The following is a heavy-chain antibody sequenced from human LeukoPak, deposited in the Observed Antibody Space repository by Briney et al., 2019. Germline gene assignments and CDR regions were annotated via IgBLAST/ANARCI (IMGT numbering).Heavy chain of an antibody. CDR2: IYYNGNT. CDR1: GDSIAINNYY. D-gene: IGHD6-19*01. V-gene: IGHV4-39*07. CDR3: ARDPPSGPRAVAGTNDAFDI. J-gene: IGHJ3*02. Sequence: SETLSLTCTVSGDSIAINNYYWGWVRQPPGKGLEWIGNIYYNGNTYYNPSLKSRVTMSVDTSKNQFSLKLSSVTAADTAVYYCARDPPSGPRAVAGTNDAFDIWGQGTMVTVSS.